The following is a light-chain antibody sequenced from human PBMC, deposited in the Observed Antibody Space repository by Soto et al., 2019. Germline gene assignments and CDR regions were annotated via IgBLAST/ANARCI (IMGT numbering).Light chain of an antibody. Sequence: DIQMTQSPSSLSASVGDRVTITCRASQTISGYLNWYQQRPGKPPKLLIYAASTLQIGVPSRFRGSGSGTDFTLTITSLQAEDVATYFCQQSYSPLTFGGGTKVEIQ. CDR1: QTISGY. J-gene: IGKJ4*01. CDR3: QQSYSPLT. CDR2: AAS. V-gene: IGKV1-39*01.